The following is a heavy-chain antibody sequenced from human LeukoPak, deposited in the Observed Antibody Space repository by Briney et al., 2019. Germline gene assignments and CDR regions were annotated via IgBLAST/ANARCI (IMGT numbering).Heavy chain of an antibody. D-gene: IGHD1-26*01. V-gene: IGHV3-30*07. CDR2: ISSGGTYE. CDR1: GFTFSNYA. Sequence: PGKSLRLSCAASGFTFSNYAMHWVRQAPGKGLEWVSLISSGGTYEYYADSVKGRFTISRDNSKNTLYLQLNSLRAEDTAVYYCAREASGNSWGQGTLVTVSS. CDR3: AREASGNS. J-gene: IGHJ4*02.